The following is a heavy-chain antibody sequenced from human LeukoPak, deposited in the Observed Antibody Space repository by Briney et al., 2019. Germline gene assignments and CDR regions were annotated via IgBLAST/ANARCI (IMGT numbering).Heavy chain of an antibody. D-gene: IGHD2-15*01. CDR2: IYYSGST. J-gene: IGHJ4*02. Sequence: SQTLSLTCTVSGGSISSGDYYWSWIRQPPGKGLEWIGYIYYSGSTYYNPSLKSRVTISVDTSKNQLSLKLSSVTAADTAVYYCARAPGHSWWPLYYFDYWGQGTLVTVSS. CDR1: GGSISSGDYY. CDR3: ARAPGHSWWPLYYFDY. V-gene: IGHV4-30-4*01.